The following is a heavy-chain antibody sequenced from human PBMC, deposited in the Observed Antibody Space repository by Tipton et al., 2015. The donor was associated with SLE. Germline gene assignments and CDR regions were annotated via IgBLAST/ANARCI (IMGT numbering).Heavy chain of an antibody. CDR2: ISATVGTP. V-gene: IGHV3-23*01. D-gene: IGHD2-21*01. Sequence: SLRLSCAASGFTFSRYALNWVRQAPGKGLEWVSSISATVGTPYYADAVKGRFIISRDNSKNTLSLQMNSLRAEDTAIYYCVKDGYCGGDCYDLDFWGQGTLVTVSS. CDR1: GFTFSRYA. CDR3: VKDGYCGGDCYDLDF. J-gene: IGHJ4*02.